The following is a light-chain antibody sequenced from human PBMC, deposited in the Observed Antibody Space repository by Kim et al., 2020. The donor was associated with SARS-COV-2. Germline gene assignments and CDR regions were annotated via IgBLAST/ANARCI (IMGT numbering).Light chain of an antibody. CDR1: PNVGIS. CDR2: DAA. Sequence: PGESATLSCRASPNVGISLAWDQQTPGQAPMLLIYDAAIRAAGIPDRFSGSGSGTDFTLTIGSLAPEDFAIYYCQQRGSWPPALTFGGGTKVDIK. V-gene: IGKV3-11*01. J-gene: IGKJ4*01. CDR3: QQRGSWPPALT.